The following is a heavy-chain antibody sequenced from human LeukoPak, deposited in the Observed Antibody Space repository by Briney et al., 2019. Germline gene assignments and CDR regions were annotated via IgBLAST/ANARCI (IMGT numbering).Heavy chain of an antibody. CDR2: INWNGGTT. J-gene: IGHJ6*02. Sequence: GGSLRLSCAASGFTFDDYGMSWVRQAPGKGLEWVSGINWNGGTTGYADSVKGRFTISRDNAKNSLYLQMSNLRAEDTAVYFCARGGGLDVWGQGATVTVSS. D-gene: IGHD3-16*01. CDR1: GFTFDDYG. V-gene: IGHV3-20*04. CDR3: ARGGGLDV.